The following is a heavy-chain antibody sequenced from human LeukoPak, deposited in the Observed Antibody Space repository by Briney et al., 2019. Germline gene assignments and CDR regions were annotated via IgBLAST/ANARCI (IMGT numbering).Heavy chain of an antibody. V-gene: IGHV3-30-3*01. CDR2: ISYDGSNK. CDR3: ARGPLQLGYCSSTSCYLPIDY. CDR1: GFTSSSYA. Sequence: GRSLRLSCAASGFTSSSYAMHWVCQAPGKGLEWVAVISYDGSNKYYADSVKGRFTISRDNSKNTLYLQMNSLRAEDTAVYYCARGPLQLGYCSSTSCYLPIDYWGQGTLVTVSS. J-gene: IGHJ4*02. D-gene: IGHD2-2*01.